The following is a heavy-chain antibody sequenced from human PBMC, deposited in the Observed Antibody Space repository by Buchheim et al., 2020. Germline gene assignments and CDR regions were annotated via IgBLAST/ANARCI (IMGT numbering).Heavy chain of an antibody. D-gene: IGHD2-21*02. CDR3: AVTYCGGDCYSTYYYYGMDV. CDR2: INTNTGNP. Sequence: QVQLVQSGAEVKKPGASVKVSCKASGYTFTSYYMHWVRQAPGQGLEWMGWINTNTGNPTYAQGFTGRFVFSLDTSVSTAYLQICSLKAEDTAVYYCAVTYCGGDCYSTYYYYGMDVWGQGTT. J-gene: IGHJ6*02. V-gene: IGHV7-4-1*01. CDR1: GYTFTSYY.